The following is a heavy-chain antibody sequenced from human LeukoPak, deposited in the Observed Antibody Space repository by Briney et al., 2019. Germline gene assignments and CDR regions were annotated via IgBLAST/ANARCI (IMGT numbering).Heavy chain of an antibody. CDR2: INPNSGGT. Sequence: ASVKVSCKASGYTFTGYYMHWVRQAPGQGLEWMGWINPNSGGTNYAQKFQGRVTMTRDTSISTAYMELSRLRSDDTAVYYCARGAVADPRRFDYWGQGTLVTVSS. V-gene: IGHV1-2*02. J-gene: IGHJ4*02. D-gene: IGHD6-19*01. CDR3: ARGAVADPRRFDY. CDR1: GYTFTGYY.